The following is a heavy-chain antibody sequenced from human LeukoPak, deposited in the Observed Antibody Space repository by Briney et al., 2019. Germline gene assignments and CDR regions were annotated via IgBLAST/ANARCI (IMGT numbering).Heavy chain of an antibody. CDR2: ISGSGGST. Sequence: PGGSLRLSCAASGFTFSSYAMSWVRQAPGKGLEWVSAISGSGGSTYYTDSVKGRFTISRDNSKNTLYLQMNSLRAEDTAVYYCGKSRGGSSSWFPLDYWGQGTLVTVSS. D-gene: IGHD6-13*01. J-gene: IGHJ4*02. CDR1: GFTFSSYA. CDR3: GKSRGGSSSWFPLDY. V-gene: IGHV3-23*01.